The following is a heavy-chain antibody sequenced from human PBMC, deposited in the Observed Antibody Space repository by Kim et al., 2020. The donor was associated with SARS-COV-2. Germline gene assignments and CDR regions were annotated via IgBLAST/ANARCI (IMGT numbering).Heavy chain of an antibody. CDR2: INPSGGST. CDR3: ATPDIVVPAAMEFGMDV. CDR1: GYTFTSYY. V-gene: IGHV1-46*01. Sequence: ASVKVSCKASGYTFTSYYMHWVRQAPGQGLEWMGIINPSGGSTSYAQKFQGRVTMTRDTSTSTVYMELSSLRSEDTAVYYCATPDIVVPAAMEFGMDVWGQGTTVTVSS. D-gene: IGHD2-2*01. J-gene: IGHJ6*02.